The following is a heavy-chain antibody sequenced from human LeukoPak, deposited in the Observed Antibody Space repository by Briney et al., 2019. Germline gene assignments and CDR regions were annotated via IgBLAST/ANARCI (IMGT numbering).Heavy chain of an antibody. CDR1: GFNFSTYN. D-gene: IGHD2-15*01. V-gene: IGHV3-48*04. CDR3: VRESIGFDY. J-gene: IGHJ4*02. Sequence: PGGSLRLSCAASGFNFSTYNVNWVRQAPGKGLDWVSYISSSSRTRYYADSVKGRITISRDNAKDSLYLQMNSLRAEDTAVYYCVRESIGFDYWGQGTLVTVSS. CDR2: ISSSSRTR.